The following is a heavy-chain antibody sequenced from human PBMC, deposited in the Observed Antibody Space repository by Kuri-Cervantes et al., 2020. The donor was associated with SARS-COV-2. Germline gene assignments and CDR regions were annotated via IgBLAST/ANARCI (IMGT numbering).Heavy chain of an antibody. CDR3: ARGGSSYSSSWFDYYFDY. V-gene: IGHV1-69*06. Sequence: SVKVSCKASGGTFSSYATSWVRQAPGQGLEWMGRIIPIFGTANYAQKFQGRVTITADKSTSTAYMELSSLRSEDTAVYYCARGGSSYSSSWFDYYFDYWGQGTLVTVSS. CDR2: IIPIFGTA. J-gene: IGHJ4*02. CDR1: GGTFSSYA. D-gene: IGHD6-13*01.